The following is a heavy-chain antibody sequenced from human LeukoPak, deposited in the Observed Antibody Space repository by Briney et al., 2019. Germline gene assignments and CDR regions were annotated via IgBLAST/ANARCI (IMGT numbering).Heavy chain of an antibody. CDR3: ARDRKVAGYCSGGSCYLPPHYYYYMDV. D-gene: IGHD2-15*01. V-gene: IGHV1-2*02. J-gene: IGHJ6*03. CDR1: GYTFTGYY. Sequence: ASVKVSCKASGYTFTGYYMHWVRQAPGQGLEWMGWINPNSGGTNYAQKFQGRVTMTRDTSISTAYMELSRLRSDDTAVYYCARDRKVAGYCSGGSCYLPPHYYYYMDVWGKGTTVTVSS. CDR2: INPNSGGT.